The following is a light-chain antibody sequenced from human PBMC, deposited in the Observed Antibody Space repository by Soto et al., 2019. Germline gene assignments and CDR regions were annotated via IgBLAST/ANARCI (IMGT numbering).Light chain of an antibody. Sequence: EIVMTQSPATLSVSPGERATLSCRASQSVSSNLAWYQKKPGQAPRLLIYGASTRATGIPARFSGSGSGTEFTLTISSLPSEDFAVYYCQQYDNWWTFGQGTRVVIK. J-gene: IGKJ1*01. CDR1: QSVSSN. CDR2: GAS. CDR3: QQYDNWWT. V-gene: IGKV3-15*01.